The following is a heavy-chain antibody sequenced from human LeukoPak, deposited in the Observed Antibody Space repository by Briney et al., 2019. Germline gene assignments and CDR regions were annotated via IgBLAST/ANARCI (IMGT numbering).Heavy chain of an antibody. J-gene: IGHJ4*02. CDR1: GGSISSYY. CDR2: IYYSGST. CDR3: ARERRIVGATTADY. Sequence: SETLSLTCTVSGGSISSYYWSWIRQPPGKGLEWIGYIYYSGSTNYNPSLKSRVTISVDTSKNQFSLKLSSVTAADTAVYYCARERRIVGATTADYWGQGTLVTVSS. D-gene: IGHD1-26*01. V-gene: IGHV4-59*01.